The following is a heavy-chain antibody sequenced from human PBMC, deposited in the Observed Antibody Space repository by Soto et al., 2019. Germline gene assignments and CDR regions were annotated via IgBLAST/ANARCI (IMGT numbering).Heavy chain of an antibody. Sequence: EVPLLESGGGLVQPGGSLRLSCAASGFTFSSYAMSWVRQAPGKGLEWVSAISGSGGSTYYADSVKGRFTISRDNYKTTLYLQMNSLRAEDTAVYYCAKERTAMVQGYWGQGTLVTVSS. CDR2: ISGSGGST. J-gene: IGHJ4*02. D-gene: IGHD5-18*01. V-gene: IGHV3-23*01. CDR1: GFTFSSYA. CDR3: AKERTAMVQGY.